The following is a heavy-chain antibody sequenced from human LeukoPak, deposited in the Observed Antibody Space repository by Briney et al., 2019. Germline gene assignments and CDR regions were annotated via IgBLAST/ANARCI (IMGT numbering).Heavy chain of an antibody. Sequence: SETLSLTCTVSGGSISSSRYYWAWIRQPPGKGLDWIGSISYSGSTYYNSSLKSRLTISVDTSKNQFSLKLSSVTAADTAVYYCARRVLLWFGESQYYFDYWGQGILVTVSS. V-gene: IGHV4-39*01. J-gene: IGHJ4*02. CDR1: GGSISSSRYY. CDR3: ARRVLLWFGESQYYFDY. D-gene: IGHD3-10*01. CDR2: ISYSGST.